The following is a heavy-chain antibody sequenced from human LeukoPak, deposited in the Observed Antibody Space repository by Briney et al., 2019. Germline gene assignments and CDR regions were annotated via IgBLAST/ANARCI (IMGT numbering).Heavy chain of an antibody. D-gene: IGHD3-22*01. J-gene: IGHJ4*02. Sequence: PGGSLRLSCAASGFTFSSYAMHWVRQAPGKGLEWVAVISYDGSNKYYADSVKGRFTISRDNSKNTLYLQMNSLRAEDTAVYYCARVVDDYDSGGFSWFDYWGQGTLVTVSS. CDR3: ARVVDDYDSGGFSWFDY. V-gene: IGHV3-30-3*01. CDR1: GFTFSSYA. CDR2: ISYDGSNK.